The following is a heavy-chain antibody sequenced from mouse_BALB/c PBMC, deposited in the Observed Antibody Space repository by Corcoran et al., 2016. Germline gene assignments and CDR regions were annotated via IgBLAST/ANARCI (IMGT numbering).Heavy chain of an antibody. CDR1: GYTFSSYY. Sequence: QVQLQLSGPELVKPGALVKISCKASGYTFSSYYINWVEQRPGQGLEWIGWIYPGDGSTKYNEKFKGKATLTADKSSSTAYMQLSSLTSENSAVYFCARGIRYYWYFDVWGAGTTVTVS. J-gene: IGHJ1*01. CDR3: ARGIRYYWYFDV. D-gene: IGHD2-14*01. CDR2: IYPGDGST. V-gene: IGHV1S56*01.